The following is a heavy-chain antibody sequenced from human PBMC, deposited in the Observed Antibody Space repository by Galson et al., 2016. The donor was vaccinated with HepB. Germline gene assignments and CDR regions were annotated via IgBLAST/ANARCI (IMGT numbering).Heavy chain of an antibody. J-gene: IGHJ4*02. V-gene: IGHV3-7*03. CDR1: GFTFSDYY. CDR3: ARSLWPEDY. CDR2: IDQDGSSK. Sequence: SLRLSCAASGFTFSDYYMSWVRQAPGKGLEWVANIDQDGSSKNYVDSVKGRFTISRDNAKNSVDLQMNCLRGDDTAVYYCARSLWPEDYWGQGTLVTVSS. D-gene: IGHD1-14*01.